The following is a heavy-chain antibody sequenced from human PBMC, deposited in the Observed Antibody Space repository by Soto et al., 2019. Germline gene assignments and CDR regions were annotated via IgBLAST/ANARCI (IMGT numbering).Heavy chain of an antibody. J-gene: IGHJ6*02. CDR2: ISDDGDKR. Sequence: PGGSLRLSCVGSGFTFSNYGMHWVRQPPGKGLEWVALISDDGDKRYYADSVRGRLIISRDNSKNTLYLQMNSLRAEDTAVYYCASISFKDYGMDVWGQGTTVTVSS. V-gene: IGHV3-30*03. CDR3: ASISFKDYGMDV. CDR1: GFTFSNYG.